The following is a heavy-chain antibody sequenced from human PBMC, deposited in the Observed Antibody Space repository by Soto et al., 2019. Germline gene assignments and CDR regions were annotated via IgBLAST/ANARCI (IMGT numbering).Heavy chain of an antibody. Sequence: PGESLKISCQGSGYSFTSYWISWVRQMPGKGLEWMGRIDPSDSYTNYSPSFQGHVTFSADKSISTAYLQWSSLKASDTAMYYCARHDGGYDLGQGDGMDVWGQGTTVTVSS. CDR3: ARHDGGYDLGQGDGMDV. CDR2: IDPSDSYT. V-gene: IGHV5-10-1*01. J-gene: IGHJ6*02. D-gene: IGHD5-12*01. CDR1: GYSFTSYW.